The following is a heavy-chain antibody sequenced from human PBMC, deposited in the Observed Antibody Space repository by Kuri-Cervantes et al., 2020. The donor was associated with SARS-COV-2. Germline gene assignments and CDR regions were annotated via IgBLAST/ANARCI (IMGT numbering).Heavy chain of an antibody. CDR2: TSYNGKEN. CDR1: GFTFSSYG. V-gene: IGHV3-30*03. CDR3: ARCSGITGTDFYYYYGMDV. Sequence: GESLKISCAASGFTFSSYGMHWVRQAPGKGLEWVAATSYNGKENYYADSVKGRFTISRDNSKNTLYLQMNSLRAEDTAVYYCARCSGITGTDFYYYYGMDVWGQGTTVTVSS. J-gene: IGHJ6*02. D-gene: IGHD1-7*01.